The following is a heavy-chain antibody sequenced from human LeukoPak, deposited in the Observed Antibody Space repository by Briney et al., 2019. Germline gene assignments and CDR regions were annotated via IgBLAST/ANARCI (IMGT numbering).Heavy chain of an antibody. CDR1: GYTFTSYG. CDR3: ARDEGPYGDYAAEYFQH. CDR2: ISAYNGNT. V-gene: IGHV1-18*01. Sequence: ASVKVSCKASGYTFTSYGISWVRQAPGQGLEWMGWISAYNGNTNYAQKLQGRVTMTTDTSTSTAYMELRSLRSDDTAVYYCARDEGPYGDYAAEYFQHWGQGTLVTVSS. J-gene: IGHJ1*01. D-gene: IGHD4-17*01.